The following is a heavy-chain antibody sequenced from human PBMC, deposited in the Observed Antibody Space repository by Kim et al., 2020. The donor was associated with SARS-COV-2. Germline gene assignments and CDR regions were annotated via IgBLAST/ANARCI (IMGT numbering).Heavy chain of an antibody. CDR2: ISSSSGYL. J-gene: IGHJ4*02. CDR3: ARELSQTEYSISWSDY. Sequence: GGSLRLSCAASGFTFSSYTMNWVRQAPGKGLECVSSISSSSGYLYYADSVTGRFTISRDNAKNILYLQMNSLRAEDTAVYYCARELSQTEYSISWSDYWGQGTLVTVSS. D-gene: IGHD6-13*01. CDR1: GFTFSSYT. V-gene: IGHV3-21*01.